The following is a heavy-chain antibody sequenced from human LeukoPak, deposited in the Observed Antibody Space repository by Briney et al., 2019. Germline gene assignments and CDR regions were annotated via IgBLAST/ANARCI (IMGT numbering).Heavy chain of an antibody. Sequence: ASVKVSCKASGYTFTSYDINWMRQATGQGLEWMGWMNPNSGNTGYAQKFQGRVTMTRNTSISTAYMELRSLRSDDTAVYYCARVYCSGGSCYPDFDYWGQGTLVTVSS. D-gene: IGHD2-15*01. V-gene: IGHV1-8*01. CDR3: ARVYCSGGSCYPDFDY. CDR2: MNPNSGNT. J-gene: IGHJ4*02. CDR1: GYTFTSYD.